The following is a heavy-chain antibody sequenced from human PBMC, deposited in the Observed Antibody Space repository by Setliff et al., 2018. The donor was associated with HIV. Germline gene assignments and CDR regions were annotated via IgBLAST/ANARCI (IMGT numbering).Heavy chain of an antibody. CDR1: GFIFSNYW. CDR3: ASLFSKEVAGDDY. Sequence: GGSLRLSCAASGFIFSNYWMHWVRQAPGKGLVWVSRINWNGAATGYADSVKGRFTISRDNTKNSLYLQMNRLRAEDTALYYCASLFSKEVAGDDYWGQGTLVTVSS. D-gene: IGHD6-19*01. J-gene: IGHJ4*02. V-gene: IGHV3-20*04. CDR2: INWNGAAT.